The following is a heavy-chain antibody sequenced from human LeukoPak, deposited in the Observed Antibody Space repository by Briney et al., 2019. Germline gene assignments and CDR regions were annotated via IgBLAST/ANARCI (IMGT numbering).Heavy chain of an antibody. V-gene: IGHV3-23*01. J-gene: IGHJ3*02. CDR2: ISGTGANT. Sequence: HPGGSLRLSCVASGFTFTKAWMSWVRQAPGKGLEWVSTISGTGANTYFADSVKGRFTISRDNSKNTLYLQMNSLRAEDTAVYYCAKDRWLQIKAAFDIWGQGTLVTVSS. CDR3: AKDRWLQIKAAFDI. CDR1: GFTFTKAW. D-gene: IGHD5-24*01.